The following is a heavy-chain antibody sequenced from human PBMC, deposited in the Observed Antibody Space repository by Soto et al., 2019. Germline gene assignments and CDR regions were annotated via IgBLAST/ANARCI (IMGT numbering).Heavy chain of an antibody. CDR1: GGSFSGYY. CDR2: INHSGST. D-gene: IGHD3-22*01. J-gene: IGHJ3*02. CDR3: ARAHIANYYDSSGYVSEKYAFDI. V-gene: IGHV4-34*01. Sequence: SETLSLTCAVYGGSFSGYYWSWIRQPPGKGLEWIGEINHSGSTNYNPSLKSRVTISVDTSKNQFSLKLSSVTAADTAVYYCARAHIANYYDSSGYVSEKYAFDIWGQGTMVTVSS.